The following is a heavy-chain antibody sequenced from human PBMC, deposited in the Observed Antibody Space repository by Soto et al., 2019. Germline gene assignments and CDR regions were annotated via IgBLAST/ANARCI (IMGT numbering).Heavy chain of an antibody. J-gene: IGHJ4*02. CDR3: ARLYDYIWGSYRPGFDY. CDR1: GGSISSSSYY. CDR2: IYYSGST. Sequence: PSETLSLTCTVSGGSISSSSYYWGWIRQPPGKGLEWIGSIYYSGSTYYNPSLKSRVTISVDTSKNQFSLKLSSVTAADTAVYYCARLYDYIWGSYRPGFDYWGQGTLVTVSS. D-gene: IGHD3-16*02. V-gene: IGHV4-39*01.